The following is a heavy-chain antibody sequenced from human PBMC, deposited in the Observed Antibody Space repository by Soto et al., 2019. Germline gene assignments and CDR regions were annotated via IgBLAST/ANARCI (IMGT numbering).Heavy chain of an antibody. D-gene: IGHD6-13*01. CDR1: AYTFTNYG. CDR3: ARSGSSWNLREVDS. CDR2: ISAYNGNI. Sequence: QVQLVQSGGEVKKPGASVKVSCKASAYTFTNYGISWVRQAPGQGLEWMGWISAYNGNINYAQKFRGRVTMTTDTSTSSAYLEVRSLRSDDTAVYYCARSGSSWNLREVDSWGQGTLVTVSS. J-gene: IGHJ4*02. V-gene: IGHV1-18*01.